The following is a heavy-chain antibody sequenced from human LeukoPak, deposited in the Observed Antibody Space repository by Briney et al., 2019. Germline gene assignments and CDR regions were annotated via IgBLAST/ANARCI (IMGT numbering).Heavy chain of an antibody. D-gene: IGHD3-16*01. CDR1: GGSISSSSYY. J-gene: IGHJ6*03. CDR3: ARDTGLPRGKAYYYYYMDV. V-gene: IGHV4-39*07. Sequence: SETLSLTCTVSGGSISSSSYYWGWIRQPPGKGLEWIGSIYYSGNTYYNPSLKSRVTISVDTSKNQFSLKLSSVTAADTAVYYCARDTGLPRGKAYYYYYMDVWGKGTTVTVSS. CDR2: IYYSGNT.